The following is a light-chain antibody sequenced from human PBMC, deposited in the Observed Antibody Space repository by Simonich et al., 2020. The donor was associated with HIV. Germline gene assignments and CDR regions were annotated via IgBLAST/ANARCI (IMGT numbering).Light chain of an antibody. CDR3: QSADSSGTYYV. V-gene: IGLV3-25*03. CDR1: ALPKQY. CDR2: KDS. J-gene: IGLJ1*01. Sequence: SYELTQPPSVSVSPGQTARITCSGDALPKQYAYWYQQKPGQAPVLVLYKDSERPSGIPERLSGSSSGTTATLTISGVQAEDEADYYCQSADSSGTYYVFGTGTKVTVL.